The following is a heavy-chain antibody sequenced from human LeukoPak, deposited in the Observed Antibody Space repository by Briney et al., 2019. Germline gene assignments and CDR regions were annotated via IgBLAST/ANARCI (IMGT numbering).Heavy chain of an antibody. CDR1: GFTFSSNW. CDR3: ARTEYCSPTSCKYASF. CDR2: INSDGSST. J-gene: IGHJ3*01. Sequence: PGGSLRLSCAASGFTFSSNWMHWVRQAPGEGLVWVSQINSDGSSTNYAGSVKGRFTISRDNAKNTLYLQMNSLRAEDTAVYYCARTEYCSPTSCKYASFWGQGTMVTVSS. D-gene: IGHD2-2*01. V-gene: IGHV3-74*01.